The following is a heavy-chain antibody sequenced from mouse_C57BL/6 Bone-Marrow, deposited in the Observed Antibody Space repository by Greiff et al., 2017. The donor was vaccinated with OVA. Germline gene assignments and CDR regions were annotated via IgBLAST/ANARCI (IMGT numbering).Heavy chain of an antibody. CDR1: GYSFTGYY. J-gene: IGHJ2*01. D-gene: IGHD3-3*01. CDR3: ARGTRFDY. Sequence: VQLQQSGPELVKPGASVKISCKASGYSFTGYYMHWVKQSHGTILDWIGYIYPYNGVSSYNQKFKGKATLTVDKTSSTSYMELSSLTSEDAAVYFFARGTRFDYWGQGTTLTGSS. CDR2: IYPYNGVS. V-gene: IGHV1-31*01.